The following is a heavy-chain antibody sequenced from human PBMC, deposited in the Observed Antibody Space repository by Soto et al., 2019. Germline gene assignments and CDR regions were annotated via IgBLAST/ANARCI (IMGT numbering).Heavy chain of an antibody. CDR3: AKDLYPDYYGSGSGGDWFDP. CDR1: GFTFSSYA. D-gene: IGHD3-10*01. Sequence: EVQLLESGGGLVQPGGSLRLSCAASGFTFSSYAMSWVRPAPGKGLEWVSAISGSGGSTYYADSVKGRFTISRDNSKNTLYLQMNSLRAVDTAVYYCAKDLYPDYYGSGSGGDWFDPWGQGTLVTVSS. CDR2: ISGSGGST. J-gene: IGHJ5*02. V-gene: IGHV3-23*01.